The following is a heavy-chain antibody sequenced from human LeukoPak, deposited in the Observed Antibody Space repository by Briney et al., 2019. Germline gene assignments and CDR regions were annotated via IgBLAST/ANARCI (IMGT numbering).Heavy chain of an antibody. D-gene: IGHD6-19*01. CDR1: GFTFSSYG. V-gene: IGHV3-30*18. Sequence: GGSLRLSCAASGFTFSSYGMHWVRQAPGKGLESVAVISYDGSNKYYADSVKGRFTISRDNSKNTLYLQMNSLRAEDTAVYYCAKDQRKQWFIFNYWGQGTLVTVSS. CDR2: ISYDGSNK. J-gene: IGHJ4*02. CDR3: AKDQRKQWFIFNY.